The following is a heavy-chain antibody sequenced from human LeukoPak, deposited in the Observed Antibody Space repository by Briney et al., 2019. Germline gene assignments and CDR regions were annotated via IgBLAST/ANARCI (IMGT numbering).Heavy chain of an antibody. CDR3: ARDPIVVVPAVGMDV. V-gene: IGHV3-33*08. Sequence: PGGSLRLSCAASGFTFSSYWMSWVRQAPGKGLEWVAVIWYDGSNKHYAGSVKGRFTISRDNSKNTVYLQMNSLRAEDMAVYYCARDPIVVVPAVGMDVWGQGTTVTVSS. CDR1: GFTFSSYW. J-gene: IGHJ6*02. CDR2: IWYDGSNK. D-gene: IGHD2-2*01.